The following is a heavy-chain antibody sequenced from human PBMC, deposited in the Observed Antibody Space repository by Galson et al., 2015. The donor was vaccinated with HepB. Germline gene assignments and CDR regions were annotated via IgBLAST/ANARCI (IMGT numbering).Heavy chain of an antibody. CDR3: ARAELYYYDAGWFDP. D-gene: IGHD3-22*01. V-gene: IGHV1-3*01. J-gene: IGHJ5*02. CDR1: GYTFTSYA. CDR2: INAGNGNT. Sequence: SVKVSCKASGYTFTSYAMHWVRQAPGQRLEWMGWINAGNGNTKYSQKFQGRVTITRDTSASTAYMELSSLRSEDTAVYYCARAELYYYDAGWFDPWGQGTLVTVSS.